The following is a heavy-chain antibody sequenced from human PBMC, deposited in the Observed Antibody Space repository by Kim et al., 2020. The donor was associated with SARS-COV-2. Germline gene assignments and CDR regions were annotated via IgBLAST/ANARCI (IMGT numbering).Heavy chain of an antibody. D-gene: IGHD2-2*01. Sequence: GGSLRLSCAGSGFTFSNYAMSWVRQAPGKGLEWVSGISGSGGSTYYADSGKGRFNISNDNSKNMLYLQMNSQRADETAVYYSATRCSSTSGLYSWGQGTLVTVSS. J-gene: IGHJ5*02. CDR3: ATRCSSTSGLYS. V-gene: IGHV3-23*01. CDR1: GFTFSNYA. CDR2: ISGSGGST.